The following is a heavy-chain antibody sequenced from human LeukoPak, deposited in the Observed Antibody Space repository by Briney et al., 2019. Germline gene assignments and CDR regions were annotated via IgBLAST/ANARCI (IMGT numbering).Heavy chain of an antibody. CDR1: GASISSYSSY. CDR3: ASISAVFGAVRWFDP. J-gene: IGHJ5*02. Sequence: SETLSLTCTVSGASISSYSSYWGWIRQPPGKGLEWIGNMYYSGNDYSSPSLKSRVTISIDTSKNQFSLKLTSVTAADTAVYYCASISAVFGAVRWFDPWGQGTLVTVSS. CDR2: MYYSGND. V-gene: IGHV4-39*07. D-gene: IGHD3-3*01.